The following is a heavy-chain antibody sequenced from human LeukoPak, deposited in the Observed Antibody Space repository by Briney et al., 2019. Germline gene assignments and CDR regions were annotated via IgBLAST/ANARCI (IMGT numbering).Heavy chain of an antibody. CDR2: IGGST. V-gene: IGHV1-46*01. D-gene: IGHD2-15*01. Sequence: ASVKVSCKASGYTFSNYYIHWVRQAPGQGLEWMGIIGGSTNYAQKFQGRVTMTRDTSTSTVYMELSSLRSEDTAVYYCARGYCSGGSCYPIDYWGQGTLVTVSS. CDR3: ARGYCSGGSCYPIDY. J-gene: IGHJ4*02. CDR1: GYTFSNYY.